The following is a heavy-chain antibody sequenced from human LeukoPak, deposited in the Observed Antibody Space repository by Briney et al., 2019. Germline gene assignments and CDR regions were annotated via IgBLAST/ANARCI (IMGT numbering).Heavy chain of an antibody. Sequence: SETLSLTCAVYGGSFSGYYWSWIRQPPGKGLEWIGEINHSGSTNYNPSLKSRVTISVDTSKNQFSLKLSSVTAADTAVYYCARVLPAHFLNGYRGQGTLVTVSS. D-gene: IGHD2-15*01. CDR2: INHSGST. J-gene: IGHJ4*02. CDR3: ARVLPAHFLNGY. V-gene: IGHV4-34*01. CDR1: GGSFSGYY.